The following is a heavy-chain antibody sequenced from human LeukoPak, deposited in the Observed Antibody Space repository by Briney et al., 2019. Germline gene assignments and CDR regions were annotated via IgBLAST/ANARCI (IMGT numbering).Heavy chain of an antibody. J-gene: IGHJ4*02. CDR2: INHSGST. Sequence: SETLSLTCAVYGGSFSGYYWSWIRQPPGKGLEWIGEINHSGSTNYNPSLKSRVTISVDTSKNQFSLKLSNVTAADTAVYYCARLIGSSWPQLIDFWGQGTLVMVSS. CDR1: GGSFSGYY. CDR3: ARLIGSSWPQLIDF. V-gene: IGHV4-34*01. D-gene: IGHD6-13*01.